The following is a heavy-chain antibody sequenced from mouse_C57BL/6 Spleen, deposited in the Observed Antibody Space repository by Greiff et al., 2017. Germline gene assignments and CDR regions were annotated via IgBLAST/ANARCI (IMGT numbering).Heavy chain of an antibody. Sequence: EVQLQQSGPELVKPGASVKISCKASGYSFTGYYMNWVKQSPEKSLEWIGEINPSTGGTTYNQKFKAKATLTVDKSSSTAYMQLKSLTSEDSAVYYCASPITTVVGFDYWGQGTTLTVSS. CDR1: GYSFTGYY. CDR3: ASPITTVVGFDY. V-gene: IGHV1-42*01. J-gene: IGHJ2*01. CDR2: INPSTGGT. D-gene: IGHD1-1*01.